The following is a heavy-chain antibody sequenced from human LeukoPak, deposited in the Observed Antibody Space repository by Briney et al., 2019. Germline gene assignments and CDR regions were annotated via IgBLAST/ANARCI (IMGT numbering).Heavy chain of an antibody. Sequence: SVEVSGKACGGTFSSYAISWVRQAPGQGLEWMGGIIPIFGTANYAQKFQGRVTITTDESTSTGYMELSSLRSEDTAVYYCARDTVSRSPGIAAAGTRGGFDPWGQGTLVTVSS. D-gene: IGHD6-13*01. V-gene: IGHV1-69*05. J-gene: IGHJ5*02. CDR1: GGTFSSYA. CDR3: ARDTVSRSPGIAAAGTRGGFDP. CDR2: IIPIFGTA.